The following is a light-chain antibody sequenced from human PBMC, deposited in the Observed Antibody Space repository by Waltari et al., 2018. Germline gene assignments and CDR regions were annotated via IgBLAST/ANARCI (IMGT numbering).Light chain of an antibody. J-gene: IGKJ2*01. V-gene: IGKV1-39*01. CDR1: QSISSY. Sequence: DIQMTQSPSSLSASVGDRVTITCRAIQSISSYLNWYQQKPGKAPKLLIYAASTLQSGVPSRFSGSGAGTDFTLTISSLQPEDFATYYCQQRYRTPRTFGQGTKLEIK. CDR2: AAS. CDR3: QQRYRTPRT.